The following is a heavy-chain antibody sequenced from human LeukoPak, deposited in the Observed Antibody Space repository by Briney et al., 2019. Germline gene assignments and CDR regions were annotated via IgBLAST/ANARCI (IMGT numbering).Heavy chain of an antibody. CDR3: AHRGSSGLFDY. CDR1: GGSISNNYWG. J-gene: IGHJ4*02. V-gene: IGHV2-5*02. D-gene: IGHD3-22*01. CDR2: IYWDDDK. Sequence: TLSLTCTVSGGSISNNYWGWIRQPPGKALEWLALIYWDDDKRYSPSLKSRLTITKDTSKNQVVLTMTNMDPVDTATYYCAHRGSSGLFDYWGQGTLVTVSS.